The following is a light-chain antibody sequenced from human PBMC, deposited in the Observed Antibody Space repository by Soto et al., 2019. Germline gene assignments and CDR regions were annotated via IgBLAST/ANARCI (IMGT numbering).Light chain of an antibody. CDR3: LQDYNYPWT. J-gene: IGKJ1*01. Sequence: DIQMTQSPSSLSASVGDRVTITCQASQDISNYLNWYQQKPGKAPKLLIYDASNLETGVPSRFSGSGSGTDFTFTISSLQPEDFATYYCLQDYNYPWTFGQGTKV. CDR1: QDISNY. CDR2: DAS. V-gene: IGKV1-33*01.